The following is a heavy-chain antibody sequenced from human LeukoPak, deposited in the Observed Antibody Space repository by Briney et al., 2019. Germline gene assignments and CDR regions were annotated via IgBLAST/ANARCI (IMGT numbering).Heavy chain of an antibody. CDR3: ARGRATGYVDY. Sequence: SETLSLTCTVSGGSISSGCYYWRWIRQHPGKGLEWIGYIYYSGSTYYNPSLKSRITISVDTSKNQFSLKLSSVTAADTAVYYCARGRATGYVDYWGQGTLVTVSS. D-gene: IGHD3-9*01. V-gene: IGHV4-31*03. J-gene: IGHJ4*02. CDR1: GGSISSGCYY. CDR2: IYYSGST.